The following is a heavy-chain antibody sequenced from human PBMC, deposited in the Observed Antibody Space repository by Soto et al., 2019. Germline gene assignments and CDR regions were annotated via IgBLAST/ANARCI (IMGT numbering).Heavy chain of an antibody. D-gene: IGHD3-16*02. CDR1: GYTFTSYG. Sequence: QVPLVQSGAEVKKPGASVKVSCKASGYTFTSYGISWVRQAPGQGLEWMGWISAYNGNTNYAQKLQGRVTMTTDTSTSTAYMELRSLRSDDTAVYYCARVMITFGGVIVGDAFDIWGQGTMVTVSS. CDR2: ISAYNGNT. V-gene: IGHV1-18*01. J-gene: IGHJ3*02. CDR3: ARVMITFGGVIVGDAFDI.